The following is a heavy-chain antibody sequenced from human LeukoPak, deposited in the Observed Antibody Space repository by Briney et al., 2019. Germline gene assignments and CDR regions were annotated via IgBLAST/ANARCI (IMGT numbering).Heavy chain of an antibody. CDR3: ARPYSSSSPYYYGMDV. Sequence: GESLKISCKASGHIFTSYWISWVRQMPGKGLEWMGKIDPSDSYTKYSPSFQGHVTISVDKSINTAYLQWSSLKASDTAIYYCARPYSSSSPYYYGMDVWGQGTTVTVSS. J-gene: IGHJ6*02. CDR2: IDPSDSYT. CDR1: GHIFTSYW. D-gene: IGHD6-6*01. V-gene: IGHV5-10-1*01.